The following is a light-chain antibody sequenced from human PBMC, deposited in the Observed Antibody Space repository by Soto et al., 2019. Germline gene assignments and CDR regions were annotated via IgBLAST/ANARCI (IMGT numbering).Light chain of an antibody. V-gene: IGLV1-40*01. J-gene: IGLJ1*01. CDR2: GNN. CDR3: QTYDTSLSGYV. CDR1: SSNFGSGYD. Sequence: QPVLTQPPSVSGAPGQRVTISCSGSSSNFGSGYDVQWYQQLPGTAPKFLISGNNDRPSGLPDRFSASKSGTSASLAITGLQAEDEADYYCQTYDTSLSGYVFGTGTKVTVL.